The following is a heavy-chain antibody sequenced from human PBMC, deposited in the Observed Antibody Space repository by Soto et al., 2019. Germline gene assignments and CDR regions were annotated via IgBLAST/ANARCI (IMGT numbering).Heavy chain of an antibody. Sequence: ASVKVSCKASGYTFTSYGISWVRQAPGQGPEWMGWISAYNGNTNYAQKLQGRVTMTTDTSTSTAYMELRSLRSDDTAVYYCARVDSGITMIVEDAFDIWGQGTMVTVSS. D-gene: IGHD3-22*01. J-gene: IGHJ3*02. V-gene: IGHV1-18*01. CDR3: ARVDSGITMIVEDAFDI. CDR2: ISAYNGNT. CDR1: GYTFTSYG.